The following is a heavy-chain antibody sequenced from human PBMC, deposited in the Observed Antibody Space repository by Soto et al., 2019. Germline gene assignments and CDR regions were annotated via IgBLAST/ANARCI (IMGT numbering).Heavy chain of an antibody. J-gene: IGHJ6*02. D-gene: IGHD3-10*01. CDR2: TSYDASHK. V-gene: IGHV3-30*18. CDR1: GFTFSNYG. CDR3: AKDIALVRGIIIDMDV. Sequence: ESGGGVVQPGRSLRLSCAASGFTFSNYGMHWVRQAPGKGLEWVAVTSYDASHKYYADSVKGRFTISRDNSKNTLYLQMNSLRAEDSAVYYCAKDIALVRGIIIDMDVWGQGTTVTVSS.